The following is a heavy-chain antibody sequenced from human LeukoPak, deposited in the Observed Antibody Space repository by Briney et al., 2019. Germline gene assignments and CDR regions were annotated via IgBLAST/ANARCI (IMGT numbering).Heavy chain of an antibody. CDR3: ARALRVAAIGRSPVHYMDV. D-gene: IGHD6-19*01. Sequence: ASVKVSCKASGYTFTSYGISWVRQAPGQGLEWMGWISAYNGNTNYAQKLQGRVTITTDTSTSTAYMELRSLRSDDTAVYYCARALRVAAIGRSPVHYMDVWGKGTTVTVSS. CDR1: GYTFTSYG. J-gene: IGHJ6*03. V-gene: IGHV1-18*01. CDR2: ISAYNGNT.